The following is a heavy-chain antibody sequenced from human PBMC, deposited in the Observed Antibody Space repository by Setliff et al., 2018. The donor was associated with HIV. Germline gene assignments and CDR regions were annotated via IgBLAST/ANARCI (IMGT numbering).Heavy chain of an antibody. Sequence: GSGRLSCAASGFTFSNYWMSWVRQAPGKGLEWVAHINQDGSEKNHVDSVKGRFTISRDNARNSLYLQMNSLKADDTTVYYCARDVAVAGTEFWGQGTLVTVSS. J-gene: IGHJ4*02. CDR1: GFTFSNYW. CDR2: INQDGSEK. CDR3: ARDVAVAGTEF. D-gene: IGHD6-19*01. V-gene: IGHV3-7*01.